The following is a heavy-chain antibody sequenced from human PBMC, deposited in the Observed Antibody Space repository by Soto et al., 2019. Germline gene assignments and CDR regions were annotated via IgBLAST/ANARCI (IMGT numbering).Heavy chain of an antibody. Sequence: GASVKVSCKASGYTFTSYGISWVRQAPGQGLEWMGWISAYNGNTNYAQKLQGRVTMTTDTSTSTAYMELRSLRSDDTAVYYCARDSAYEFWSGFTKLNVLSPRGYFDYWGQGTLVTVSS. V-gene: IGHV1-18*01. J-gene: IGHJ4*02. CDR2: ISAYNGNT. CDR1: GYTFTSYG. CDR3: ARDSAYEFWSGFTKLNVLSPRGYFDY. D-gene: IGHD3-3*01.